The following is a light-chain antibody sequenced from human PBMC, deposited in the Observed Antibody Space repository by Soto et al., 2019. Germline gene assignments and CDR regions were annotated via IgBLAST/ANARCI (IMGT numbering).Light chain of an antibody. V-gene: IGKV3-11*01. J-gene: IGKJ4*01. CDR3: QQRGDWPALT. CDR2: DAS. Sequence: EIVLTQSPATLSLSPGEGATLSCRASQSVGNYLAWYQQKPGQAPRLLIYDASNRAAGIPARFSGSGSGTDFPLTISSLEPEDFAVYYCQQRGDWPALTFGGGTKVEIK. CDR1: QSVGNY.